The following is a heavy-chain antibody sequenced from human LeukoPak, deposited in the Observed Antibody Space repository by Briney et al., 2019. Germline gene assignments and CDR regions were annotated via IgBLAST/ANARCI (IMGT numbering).Heavy chain of an antibody. D-gene: IGHD1-7*01. CDR3: AKEAGSSAGTTRYVDY. J-gene: IGHJ4*02. V-gene: IGHV3-30*18. CDR1: GFTFSSYG. Sequence: GRSLRLSCAASGFTFSSYGMHWVRLAPGKGLEWVSVIAYDGSIEYYADSVKGRFTISRDNSKNTLYLEMNSLRAEDTAVYYCAKEAGSSAGTTRYVDYWGQGTLVVVSS. CDR2: IAYDGSIE.